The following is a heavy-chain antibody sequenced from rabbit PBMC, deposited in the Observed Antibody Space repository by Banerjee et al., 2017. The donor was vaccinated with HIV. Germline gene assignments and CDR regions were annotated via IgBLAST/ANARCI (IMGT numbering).Heavy chain of an antibody. V-gene: IGHV1S45*01. D-gene: IGHD6-1*01. CDR3: ARGPAGYGAYGYAYFNL. Sequence: QERLVESGGGLVQPERSLTLTCKVSGLDFNSNHWICWVRQAPGKGPEWIACIYTGSSGTTYYANWAKGRFTISKTSSTTVTLQMTSLTAADTATYFCARGPAGYGAYGYAYFNLRGPGTLVTVS. CDR2: IYTGSSGTT. CDR1: GLDFNSNHW. J-gene: IGHJ4*01.